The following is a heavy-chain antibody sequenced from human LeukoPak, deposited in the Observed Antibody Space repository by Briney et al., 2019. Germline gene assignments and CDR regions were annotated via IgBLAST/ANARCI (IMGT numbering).Heavy chain of an antibody. D-gene: IGHD6-19*01. J-gene: IGHJ4*02. Sequence: PGGSLRLSCAASGFTVSSNYMSWVRQAPGKGLESVSVIYSGGSTYYADSVKGRFTISRDNSKNTLYLQMNSLRAEDTAGYYCARRSGIAVAGAFDYWGQGTLVTVSS. CDR2: IYSGGST. CDR3: ARRSGIAVAGAFDY. V-gene: IGHV3-66*04. CDR1: GFTVSSNY.